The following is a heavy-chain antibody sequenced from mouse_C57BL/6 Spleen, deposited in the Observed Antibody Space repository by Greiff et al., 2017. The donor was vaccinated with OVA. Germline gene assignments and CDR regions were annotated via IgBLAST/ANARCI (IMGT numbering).Heavy chain of an antibody. V-gene: IGHV1-42*01. D-gene: IGHD2-3*01. CDR3: ANYDGYYFDY. Sequence: EVKLMESGPELVKPGASVKISCKASGYSFTGYYMNWVKQSPEKSLEWIGEINPSTGGTTYNQKFKAKATLTVDKSSSTAYMQLKSLTSEDSAVYYCANYDGYYFDYWGQGTTLTVSS. J-gene: IGHJ2*01. CDR1: GYSFTGYY. CDR2: INPSTGGT.